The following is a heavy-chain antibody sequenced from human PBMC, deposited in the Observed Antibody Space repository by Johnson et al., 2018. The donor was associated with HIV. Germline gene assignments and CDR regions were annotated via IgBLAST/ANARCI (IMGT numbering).Heavy chain of an antibody. Sequence: VQLVESGGGVVQPGRSLRLSCAASGFTFSDYYMNWIRQAPGKGLEWVSYISSSGSSIYYADSVKGRFTISRDNAENSLYLQMNSLRAEDTAVYYCALEAVRSTDAFDIWGQGTMVIVSS. D-gene: IGHD3-10*01. J-gene: IGHJ3*02. CDR3: ALEAVRSTDAFDI. CDR1: GFTFSDYY. CDR2: ISSSGSSI. V-gene: IGHV3-11*04.